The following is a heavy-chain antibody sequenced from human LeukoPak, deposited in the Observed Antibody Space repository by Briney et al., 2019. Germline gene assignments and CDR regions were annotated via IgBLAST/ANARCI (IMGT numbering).Heavy chain of an antibody. CDR2: ISATTGSI. V-gene: IGHV3-48*02. J-gene: IGHJ4*02. D-gene: IGHD3-16*01. Sequence: AGGSLRLSCAASGFTFSSYNMKWVRQAPGKGLERISYISATTGSIYYADSVKGRFSASRDNAKNSLYLQMNSLRDEDTAVYYCARGEGAIDYWGQGTLVTVSS. CDR1: GFTFSSYN. CDR3: ARGEGAIDY.